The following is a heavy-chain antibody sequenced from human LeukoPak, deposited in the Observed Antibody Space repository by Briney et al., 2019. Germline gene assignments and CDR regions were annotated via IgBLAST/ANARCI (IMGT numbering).Heavy chain of an antibody. CDR3: AREAGGGWDYFDY. V-gene: IGHV4-4*07. D-gene: IGHD3-10*01. Sequence: SETLSLTCAVSGGSINSYYWSYIRQPAGKGLDWIGRIYTGGNTNYNPSLKSRVTMSVDTSKNQFSLKLSSVTAADTAVYYCAREAGGGWDYFDYWGQGTLVTVSS. J-gene: IGHJ4*02. CDR1: GGSINSYY. CDR2: IYTGGNT.